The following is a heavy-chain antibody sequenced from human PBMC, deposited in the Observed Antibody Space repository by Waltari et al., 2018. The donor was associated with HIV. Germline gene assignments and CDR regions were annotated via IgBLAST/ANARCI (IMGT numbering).Heavy chain of an antibody. CDR3: ARGDPDYGMDV. J-gene: IGHJ6*02. CDR1: GGSISSGGYS. V-gene: IGHV4-30-2*01. CDR2: IYHSGIS. Sequence: QLRLQESGSGLVKPSQTLSLTCVVSGGSISSGGYSWSWIRQPPGKGLEWIGNIYHSGISFYTPSLKSRVTISVDRSKNQHSLNLTSVTAADTGVYFCARGDPDYGMDVWGQGTTVTVS. D-gene: IGHD2-21*02.